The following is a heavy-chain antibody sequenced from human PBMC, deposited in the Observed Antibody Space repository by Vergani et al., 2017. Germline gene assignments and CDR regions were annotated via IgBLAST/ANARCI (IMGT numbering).Heavy chain of an antibody. CDR2: IIPIFGTA. CDR1: GGTFSSYA. D-gene: IGHD2-21*02. Sequence: QVQLVQSGAEVKKPGSSVKVSCKASGGTFSSYAISWVRQAPGQGLEWMGGIIPIFGTANYAQKFQGRVTITADKSTSTAYMELSSLRSEDTAVYYCARDLLYCGGDCPQGYFQHWGQGPLVTVSS. V-gene: IGHV1-69*06. J-gene: IGHJ1*01. CDR3: ARDLLYCGGDCPQGYFQH.